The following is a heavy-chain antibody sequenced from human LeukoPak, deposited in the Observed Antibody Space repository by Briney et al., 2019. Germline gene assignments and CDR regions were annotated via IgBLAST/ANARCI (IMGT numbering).Heavy chain of an antibody. CDR2: IWYDGSNK. D-gene: IGHD6-19*01. CDR3: ATLRSDSRGWYYFDY. J-gene: IGHJ4*02. CDR1: GFSFRSYG. Sequence: PGGSLRLSCAASGFSFRSYGMHWVRQAPGKGLEWVALIWYDGSNKYYADSVKGRFTISRDNSKKMLYLQMDSLGAEDTAVYYCATLRSDSRGWYYFDYWGQGTLVSVSS. V-gene: IGHV3-33*01.